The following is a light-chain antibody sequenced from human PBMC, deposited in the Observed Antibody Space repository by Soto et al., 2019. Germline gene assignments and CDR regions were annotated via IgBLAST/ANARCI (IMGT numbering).Light chain of an antibody. CDR1: QRIDNF. CDR3: QKYNSGPRT. V-gene: IGKV1-27*01. CDR2: AAS. Sequence: DIQVAQSPSSLSASVGDRVTITCRASQRIDNFLAWYQQKPGKVPKLLIYAASTLESGVPSRSSASGSGIDFTLTISSLQPEDVATYYCQKYNSGPRTFGQGTKLEI. J-gene: IGKJ1*01.